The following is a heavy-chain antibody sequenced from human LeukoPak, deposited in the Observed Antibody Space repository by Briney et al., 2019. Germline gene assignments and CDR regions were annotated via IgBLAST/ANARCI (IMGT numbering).Heavy chain of an antibody. Sequence: GGSLRLSCAVSGLTFSTYSMTWVRQGPGKGLGWVSSIYNSGAKIFYADSVKGRFTISRDNSKNMLYLQMNSLRVEDTAVYYCAKDVAPDSGWDLDYWGQGTLVTVSS. CDR3: AKDVAPDSGWDLDY. J-gene: IGHJ4*02. CDR1: GLTFSTYS. CDR2: IYNSGAKI. V-gene: IGHV3-23*01. D-gene: IGHD6-19*01.